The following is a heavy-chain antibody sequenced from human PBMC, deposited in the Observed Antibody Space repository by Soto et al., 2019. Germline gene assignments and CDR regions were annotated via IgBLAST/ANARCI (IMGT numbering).Heavy chain of an antibody. CDR3: AGDRPQEKRLLGY. Sequence: GASLRLSCAASGLTFSNYWMSWVRQAPGKGLEWVANIKQDGSEEYYSGCGKGRFTISRDNAKNSLYLQRNSLRAEDTAVYYCAGDRPQEKRLLGYWGQGTLVTVSS. J-gene: IGHJ4*02. D-gene: IGHD3-16*01. V-gene: IGHV3-7*01. CDR2: IKQDGSEE. CDR1: GLTFSNYW.